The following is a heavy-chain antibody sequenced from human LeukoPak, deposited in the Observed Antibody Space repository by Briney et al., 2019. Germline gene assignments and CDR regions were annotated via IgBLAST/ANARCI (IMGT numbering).Heavy chain of an antibody. Sequence: ASVKVSCKASGYTFTSYYMHWVRQAAGQGLEWMGIITPSGGSTTYAQKFQGRVTMTRDTSTRTVYMELSSLRSEDTAVYYCARDVDWNYSFDYWGQGTLVTVSS. CDR1: GYTFTSYY. V-gene: IGHV1-46*01. CDR2: ITPSGGST. CDR3: ARDVDWNYSFDY. D-gene: IGHD1-7*01. J-gene: IGHJ4*02.